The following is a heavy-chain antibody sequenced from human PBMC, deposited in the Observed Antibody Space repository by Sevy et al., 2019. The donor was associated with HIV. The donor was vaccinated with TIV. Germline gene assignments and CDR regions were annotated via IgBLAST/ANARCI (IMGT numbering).Heavy chain of an antibody. CDR2: IKSRADGGTI. J-gene: IGHJ6*02. V-gene: IGHV3-15*01. CDR1: GLTFTYAW. Sequence: GGSLRLSCAASGLTFTYAWMTWVRQAPGKGLEWFGRIKSRADGGTIDYAASVKGRFRISRDDSKNTLYLQMNSLKTEDTGVYYCSTDPIIVLLVTDGMDVWGQGTSVTVSS. CDR3: STDPIIVLLVTDGMDV. D-gene: IGHD2-8*02.